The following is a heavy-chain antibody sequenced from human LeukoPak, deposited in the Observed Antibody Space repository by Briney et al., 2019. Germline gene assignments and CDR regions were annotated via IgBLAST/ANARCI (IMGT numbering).Heavy chain of an antibody. D-gene: IGHD2-2*01. Sequence: GRSLRLSCAASGFTFSSYGMHWVRQAPGKGLEWVAVIWYDGSNKYYADSVKGRFTISRDNSKNTLYLQMNSLRAEDTAVYYCARDQYCSSTSCYDRAFDIWGQGTMVTASS. J-gene: IGHJ3*02. CDR3: ARDQYCSSTSCYDRAFDI. CDR1: GFTFSSYG. CDR2: IWYDGSNK. V-gene: IGHV3-33*01.